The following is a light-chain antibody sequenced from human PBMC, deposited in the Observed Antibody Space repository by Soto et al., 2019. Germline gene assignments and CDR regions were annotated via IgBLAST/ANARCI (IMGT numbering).Light chain of an antibody. CDR3: QQSNSYPVT. V-gene: IGKV1-12*01. CDR1: QGISSW. J-gene: IGKJ4*01. CDR2: VAS. Sequence: DIQMTQSPSSVSASVGDSVTITCRASQGISSWLAWYQQKPGKAPKVLIYVASSLRGGVPSRFSGSGSGTDFTLSISSLQPEDFGTYYCQQSNSYPVTLGGGTKVEIK.